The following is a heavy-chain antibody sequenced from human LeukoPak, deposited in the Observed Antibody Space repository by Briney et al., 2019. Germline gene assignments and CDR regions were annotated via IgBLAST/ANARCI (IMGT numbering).Heavy chain of an antibody. CDR2: IIPIFGTA. D-gene: IGHD3-10*01. J-gene: IGHJ6*03. CDR3: AGPYYYGSGSPYYYMDV. CDR1: GGTFSSYA. V-gene: IGHV1-69*13. Sequence: SVKVSCKASGGTFSSYAISWVRQAPGQGLEWMGGIIPIFGTANYAQKFQGRVTITADESTSTAYMELSSLRSEDTAVYYCAGPYYYGSGSPYYYMDVWGKGTTVTVSS.